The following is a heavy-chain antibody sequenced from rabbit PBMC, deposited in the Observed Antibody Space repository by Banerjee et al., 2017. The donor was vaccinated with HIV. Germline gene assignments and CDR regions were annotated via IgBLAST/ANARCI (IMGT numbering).Heavy chain of an antibody. CDR2: LHTGSSGT. CDR3: ARDLTGVIGWNFGL. D-gene: IGHD1-1*01. J-gene: IGHJ4*01. CDR1: GFSFSSGYW. V-gene: IGHV1S43*01. Sequence: QEQLEESGGDLVKPEGSLTLTCTASGFSFSSGYWMCWVRQAPGKGLEWIGCLHTGSSGTWYTSWVNGRFTISRSTALNTVDLKMTSLTAADTATYFCARDLTGVIGWNFGLWGQGTLVTVS.